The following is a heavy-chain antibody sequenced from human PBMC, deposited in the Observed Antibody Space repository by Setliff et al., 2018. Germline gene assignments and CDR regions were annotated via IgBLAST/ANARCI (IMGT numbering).Heavy chain of an antibody. CDR1: GFTFSTYS. Sequence: GGSLRLSCAASGFTFSTYSMSWARQAPGKGLEWVSAISGNGGSTFYAESVKGRFTISRDNSKNTLYLQMNSLRAEDTAVYYCAKDHAGSGWSHTAWGQGALVTVSS. V-gene: IGHV3-23*01. J-gene: IGHJ4*02. CDR3: AKDHAGSGWSHTA. CDR2: ISGNGGST. D-gene: IGHD6-19*01.